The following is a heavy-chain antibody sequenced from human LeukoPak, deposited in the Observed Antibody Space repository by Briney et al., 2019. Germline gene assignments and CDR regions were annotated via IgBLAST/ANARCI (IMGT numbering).Heavy chain of an antibody. CDR1: GGTFSSYA. CDR2: IIPILGIA. Sequence: GASVKVSCKASGGTFSSYAISWVRQAPGQGLEWMGRIIPILGIANYAQKFQGRVTITADKSTSTAYMELSSLRSEDTAVYYCARDPIAVAGTGGWFDPWGQGTLVTVSS. J-gene: IGHJ5*02. CDR3: ARDPIAVAGTGGWFDP. D-gene: IGHD6-19*01. V-gene: IGHV1-69*04.